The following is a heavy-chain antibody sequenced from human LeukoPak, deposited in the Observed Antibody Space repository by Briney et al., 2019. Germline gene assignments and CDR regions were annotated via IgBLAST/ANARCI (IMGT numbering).Heavy chain of an antibody. CDR3: ARGPGIAAAGTNYYYYMDV. D-gene: IGHD6-13*01. CDR2: IIPIFGTA. V-gene: IGHV1-69*05. J-gene: IGHJ6*03. CDR1: GGTFSSYA. Sequence: GASVKVSCKASGGTFSSYAISWVRQAPGHGLEWMGGIIPIFGTANYAQKSRGRVTITTDESTSTAYMELSSLRSEDTAVYYCARGPGIAAAGTNYYYYMDVWDKGTTVTVSS.